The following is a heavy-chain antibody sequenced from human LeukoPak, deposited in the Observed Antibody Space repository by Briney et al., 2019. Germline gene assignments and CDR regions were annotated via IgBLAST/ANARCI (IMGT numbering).Heavy chain of an antibody. CDR1: GFTFRNYE. V-gene: IGHV3-48*03. J-gene: IGHJ4*02. Sequence: GGSLRLSCAASGFTFRNYEMNWVRQAPGKGLEWVSYISSSGTTIYYADSVKGRFTISRDNAKNSLYLQMNSLRADDTAVYYCVLFAVAATSFDYWGQGTLVTVSS. D-gene: IGHD2-15*01. CDR2: ISSSGTTI. CDR3: VLFAVAATSFDY.